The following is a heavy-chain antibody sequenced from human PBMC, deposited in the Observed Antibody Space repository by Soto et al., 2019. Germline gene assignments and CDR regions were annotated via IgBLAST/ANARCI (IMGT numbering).Heavy chain of an antibody. Sequence: QVQLQESGPGLVKPSETLSLTCTVSGGSISSYYWSWIRQPPGKGLEWNGHSYYSGSTNYNPSLKSRGTISVDSSKNLFCLKLGSVTAADAAVYYCGRSAAHYDYIWGSYRMEFGYWGQGTLGTVSS. D-gene: IGHD3-16*02. CDR2: SYYSGST. J-gene: IGHJ4*02. V-gene: IGHV4-59*01. CDR1: GGSISSYY. CDR3: GRSAAHYDYIWGSYRMEFGY.